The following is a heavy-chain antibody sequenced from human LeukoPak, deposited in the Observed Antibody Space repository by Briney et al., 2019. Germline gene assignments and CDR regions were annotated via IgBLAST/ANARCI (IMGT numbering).Heavy chain of an antibody. CDR1: GGTFSSYA. Sequence: GASVKVSCKASGGTFSSYAISWVRQAPGQGLEWLGRIIPILGIANYAQKFQGRVTITADKSTSTAYMELSSLRSEDTAVYCCARLLRFLEWYGMDVWGQGTTVTVSS. J-gene: IGHJ6*02. CDR2: IIPILGIA. D-gene: IGHD3-3*01. V-gene: IGHV1-69*04. CDR3: ARLLRFLEWYGMDV.